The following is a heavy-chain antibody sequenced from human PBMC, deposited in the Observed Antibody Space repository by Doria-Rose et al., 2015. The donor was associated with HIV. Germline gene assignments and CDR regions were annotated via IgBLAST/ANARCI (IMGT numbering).Heavy chain of an antibody. D-gene: IGHD3-3*01. CDR3: ARDAGDYNFWSGDYGRYWYFDL. CDR2: GSEK. Sequence: GSEKYYVDSVKGRFTISRDNAENSLYLQMNSLRAEDTAVYYCARDAGDYNFWSGDYGRYWYFDLWGRGTLVTVSS. V-gene: IGHV3-7*01. J-gene: IGHJ2*01.